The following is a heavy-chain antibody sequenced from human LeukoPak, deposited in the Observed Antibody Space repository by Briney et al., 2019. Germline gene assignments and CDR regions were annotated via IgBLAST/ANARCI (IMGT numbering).Heavy chain of an antibody. CDR2: IYTSGST. D-gene: IGHD3-10*01. CDR1: GGSISSYY. V-gene: IGHV4-4*07. CDR3: AGDRTYGTDY. J-gene: IGHJ4*02. Sequence: SETLSLTCTVSGGSISSYYWSWIRQPAGKGLEWIGRIYTSGSTNYNPSLKSRITMSVDTSKNQFSLKLTSVTAADTAVYYCAGDRTYGTDYWGQGTLVTVSS.